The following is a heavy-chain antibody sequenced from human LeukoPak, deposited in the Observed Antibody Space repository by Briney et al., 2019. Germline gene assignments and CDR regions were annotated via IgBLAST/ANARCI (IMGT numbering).Heavy chain of an antibody. CDR3: ARGEYCSGGSCYQHYYYYGMDV. Sequence: SVKVSCKASGGTFISYAISWVRQAPGQGLEWMGEIIPIFGTANYAQKFQGRVTITADESTSTAYMELSSLRSEDTAVYYCARGEYCSGGSCYQHYYYYGMDVWGQGTTVTVSS. V-gene: IGHV1-69*13. CDR1: GGTFISYA. D-gene: IGHD2-15*01. J-gene: IGHJ6*02. CDR2: IIPIFGTA.